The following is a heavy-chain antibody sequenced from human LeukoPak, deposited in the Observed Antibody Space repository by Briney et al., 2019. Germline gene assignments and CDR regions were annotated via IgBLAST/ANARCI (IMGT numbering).Heavy chain of an antibody. CDR3: ARHRLGFGELLFYWFDP. J-gene: IGHJ5*02. CDR2: INHSGST. D-gene: IGHD3-10*01. CDR1: GGSFSGYY. Sequence: SETLSLTCGVYGGSFSGYYWSWLRQPPGKGLEWIGEINHSGSTNYNSSLKSRVTISVDTSKNQFSLKLSSVTAADTAVYYCARHRLGFGELLFYWFDPWGQGTLVTVSS. V-gene: IGHV4-34*01.